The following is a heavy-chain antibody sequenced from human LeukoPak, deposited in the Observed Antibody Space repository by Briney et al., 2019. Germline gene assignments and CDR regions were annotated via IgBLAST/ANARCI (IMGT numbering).Heavy chain of an antibody. J-gene: IGHJ6*03. V-gene: IGHV4-39*07. Sequence: PSETLSLTCTVYTASISSSSYYWGWPRQPPGKSLEWIGSIYYRGSTYYNPSLKSRVTISVDTSKNQFSLKLSSVTAADTAVYYCARCPSSNYDFWSGYYSRNYYYYMDVWGKGTTVTVSS. CDR1: TASISSSSYY. CDR3: ARCPSSNYDFWSGYYSRNYYYYMDV. CDR2: IYYRGST. D-gene: IGHD3-3*01.